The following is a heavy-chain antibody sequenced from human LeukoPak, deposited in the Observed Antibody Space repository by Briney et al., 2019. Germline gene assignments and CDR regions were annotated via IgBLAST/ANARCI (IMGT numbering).Heavy chain of an antibody. V-gene: IGHV3-23*01. CDR1: GFTFSSYA. CDR3: ARYLPMAGTESPLFDY. Sequence: PGGSLRLSCAASGFTFSSYAMSWVRQAPGKGLEWVSAISGSGGSTYYADSVKGRFTISRDNSKNTLYLQMNSLRAEDTAVYYCARYLPMAGTESPLFDYWGQGTLVTVSS. J-gene: IGHJ4*02. D-gene: IGHD3-9*01. CDR2: ISGSGGST.